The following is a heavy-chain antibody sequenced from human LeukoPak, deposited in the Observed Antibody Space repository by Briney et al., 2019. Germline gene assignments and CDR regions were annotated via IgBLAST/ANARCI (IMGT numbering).Heavy chain of an antibody. CDR3: ARVLLVDTAMVMGGWFDP. CDR2: IYYSGST. Sequence: SETLSLTCTVSGGSISNYYWSWIRQPPGKGLEWIGYIYYSGSTNYNPSLKSRVTISVDTSKNQFSLKLSSVTAADTAVYYCARVLLVDTAMVMGGWFDPWGQGTLVTVSP. V-gene: IGHV4-59*08. D-gene: IGHD5-18*01. CDR1: GGSISNYY. J-gene: IGHJ5*02.